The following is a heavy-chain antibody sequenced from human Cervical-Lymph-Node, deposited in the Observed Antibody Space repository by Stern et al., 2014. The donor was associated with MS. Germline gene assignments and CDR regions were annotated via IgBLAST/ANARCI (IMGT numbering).Heavy chain of an antibody. Sequence: DQLVESGGIVVQPGRSLRLSCVASGFSFSSYGMHWVRQAPGQGLEWVAVISYDGSNAYYADSVKGRFTISRDNSKNTLYLQLNSLRAEDTAVYFCAKDRGMIVVVTYPLDSWGQGTLVTVSS. V-gene: IGHV3-30*18. D-gene: IGHD3-22*01. J-gene: IGHJ4*02. CDR2: ISYDGSNA. CDR1: GFSFSSYG. CDR3: AKDRGMIVVVTYPLDS.